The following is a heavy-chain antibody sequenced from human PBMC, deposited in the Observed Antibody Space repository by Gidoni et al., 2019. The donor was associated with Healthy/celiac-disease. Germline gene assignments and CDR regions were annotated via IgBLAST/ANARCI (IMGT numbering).Heavy chain of an antibody. CDR1: GFTFGDSA. J-gene: IGHJ4*02. Sequence: EVQLVESGGGLVQPGRSLRLSCTASGFTFGDSAMSWFRQAPGKGLEWVGFSRSKAYGGTTEYAASVKGRFTISRDDSKSIAYLQMNSLKTEDTAVYYCTRDIYGSGSYYNGVTGTADYWGQGTLVTVSS. D-gene: IGHD3-10*01. CDR2: SRSKAYGGTT. CDR3: TRDIYGSGSYYNGVTGTADY. V-gene: IGHV3-49*03.